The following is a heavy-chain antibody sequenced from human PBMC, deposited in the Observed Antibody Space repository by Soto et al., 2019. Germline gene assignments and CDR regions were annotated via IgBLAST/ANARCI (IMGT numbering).Heavy chain of an antibody. V-gene: IGHV3-9*01. CDR3: VKDESINWYSGHFRH. CDR2: INWNSGSI. D-gene: IGHD6-13*01. CDR1: GFTFEDYA. Sequence: SLGLYCAASGFTFEDYAMHWVRQVPGKGLEWVSGINWNSGSIGYGDSVKGRFAISRDNAKNSLHLQMNSLSAEDTAFYYCVKDESINWYSGHFRHWGQGTLVTVSS. J-gene: IGHJ1*01.